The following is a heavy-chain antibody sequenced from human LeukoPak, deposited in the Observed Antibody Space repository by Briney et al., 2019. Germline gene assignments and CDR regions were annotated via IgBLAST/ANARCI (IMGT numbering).Heavy chain of an antibody. J-gene: IGHJ6*02. CDR2: IWYDGSNK. CDR1: GFTFSSYG. CDR3: ARSLDYSNYGQYYYYGMAV. Sequence: TGGSLRLSCAASGFTFSSYGMHWVRQAPGNGLEGVAVIWYDGSNKYYADSVKGRFTISRDISKNTLYLQMNSLRAEDTAVYYCARSLDYSNYGQYYYYGMAVWGQGTTVTVSS. V-gene: IGHV3-33*01. D-gene: IGHD4-11*01.